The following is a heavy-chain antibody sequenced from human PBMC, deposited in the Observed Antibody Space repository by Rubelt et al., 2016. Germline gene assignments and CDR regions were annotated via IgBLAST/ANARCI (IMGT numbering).Heavy chain of an antibody. V-gene: IGHV1-24*01. CDR3: ATEDFDY. CDR1: GGTFSSYA. Sequence: QVQLVQSGAEVKKPGSSVKVSCKASGGTFSSYAISWVRQAPGKGLEWMGGFDPEDGETIYAQKFQGRVTMTEDTSTDTAYMELSSLRSEDTAVYYCATEDFDYWGQGTLVTVSS. CDR2: FDPEDGET. J-gene: IGHJ4*02.